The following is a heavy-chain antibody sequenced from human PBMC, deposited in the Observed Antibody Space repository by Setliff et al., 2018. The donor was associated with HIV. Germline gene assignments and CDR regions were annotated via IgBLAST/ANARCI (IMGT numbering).Heavy chain of an antibody. Sequence: ASVKVSCKASGYTFTTYGITWVRQAPGQGLEWMGWISTYNGNTNYAQKLQGRVTMTTDTSTSTAYMELNSLRSDDTAIYYCARSDCSSVRCYLGHAFEIWGQGTMVTVSS. CDR3: ARSDCSSVRCYLGHAFEI. D-gene: IGHD2-15*01. CDR2: ISTYNGNT. J-gene: IGHJ3*02. V-gene: IGHV1-18*01. CDR1: GYTFTTYG.